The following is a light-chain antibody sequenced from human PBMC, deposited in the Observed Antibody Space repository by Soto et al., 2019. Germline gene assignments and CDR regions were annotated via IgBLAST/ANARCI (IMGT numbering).Light chain of an antibody. J-gene: IGKJ4*01. V-gene: IGKV3-11*01. CDR2: DAS. Sequence: EIVLTQSPATLSLSPGERATLSCRASQSVSSYLAWYQQKPGQAPRLLIYDASNRATGIPARFSGSGSWTAFTLTISSLEPEDFAVYYCQQRSNWPPTFGGGTKVEIK. CDR1: QSVSSY. CDR3: QQRSNWPPT.